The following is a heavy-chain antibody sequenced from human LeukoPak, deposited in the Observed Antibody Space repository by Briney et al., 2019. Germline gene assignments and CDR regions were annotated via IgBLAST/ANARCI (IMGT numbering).Heavy chain of an antibody. Sequence: GGSLRLSCGASGFTFSSYGMHWVRQAPGKGLEWVANIKQDGSEKYYVDSVKGRFTISRDNAKNSLYLQMNSLRAEDTAVYYCARDREAFDYWGQGTLVTVSS. J-gene: IGHJ4*02. V-gene: IGHV3-7*01. D-gene: IGHD1-26*01. CDR2: IKQDGSEK. CDR3: ARDREAFDY. CDR1: GFTFSSYG.